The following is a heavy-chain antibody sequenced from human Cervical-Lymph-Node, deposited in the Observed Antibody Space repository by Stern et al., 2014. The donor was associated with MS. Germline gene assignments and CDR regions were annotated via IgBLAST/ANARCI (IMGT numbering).Heavy chain of an antibody. Sequence: VQLVESGPGLVKPSDTLSLNCTVSGDSISRGTFFWTWIRQPPGKGLEYIGYIHYTGSTKHNPSLKSRVTISVETSQNTFSLKLHSVTAADTAVYYCARGYCSNGLCATYDSWGQGALVTVST. J-gene: IGHJ4*02. CDR1: GDSISRGTFF. CDR3: ARGYCSNGLCATYDS. CDR2: IHYTGST. V-gene: IGHV4-61*01. D-gene: IGHD2-8*01.